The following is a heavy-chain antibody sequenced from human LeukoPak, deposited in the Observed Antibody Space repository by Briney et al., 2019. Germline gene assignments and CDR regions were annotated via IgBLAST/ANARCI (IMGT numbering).Heavy chain of an antibody. CDR3: ARSLIGESPGT. J-gene: IGHJ5*02. Sequence: GGSLRLSCAASGFTFRSFWMHLVRQAPGKGLVWVSRINSDGSSTSYADSVKGRFTISRDNAKNTLYLQMNSLRAEDTAVYYCARSLIGESPGTWGQGTLVTVSS. CDR2: INSDGSST. CDR1: GFTFRSFW. V-gene: IGHV3-74*01. D-gene: IGHD1-14*01.